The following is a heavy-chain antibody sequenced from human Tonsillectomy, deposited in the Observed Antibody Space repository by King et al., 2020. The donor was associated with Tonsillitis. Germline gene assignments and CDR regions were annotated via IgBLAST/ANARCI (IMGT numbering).Heavy chain of an antibody. D-gene: IGHD3-10*01. Sequence: VQLVQSGAEVKKPGASVKVSCQASGYTFTSYYMHWVRQAPGQGLEWMGIINPSGGSTSYAQKFQGRVTMTRDTSTSTVYMELSSLRSEDTAVYYCANGELLNGAFDIWGNGTMVTVSS. CDR2: INPSGGST. CDR1: GYTFTSYY. CDR3: ANGELLNGAFDI. J-gene: IGHJ3*02. V-gene: IGHV1-46*01.